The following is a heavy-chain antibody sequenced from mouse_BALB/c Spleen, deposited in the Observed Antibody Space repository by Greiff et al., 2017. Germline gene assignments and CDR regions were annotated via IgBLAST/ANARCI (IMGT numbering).Heavy chain of an antibody. J-gene: IGHJ4*01. D-gene: IGHD1-1*01. CDR1: GYSITSDYA. CDR3: ARSTTVRAMDY. V-gene: IGHV3-2*02. CDR2: ISYSGST. Sequence: EVKLVESGPGLVKPSQSLSLTCTVTGYSITSDYAWNWIRQFPGNKLEWMGYISYSGSTSYNPSLKSRISITRDTSKNQFFLQLNSVTTEDTATYYCARSTTVRAMDYWGQGTSVTVSS.